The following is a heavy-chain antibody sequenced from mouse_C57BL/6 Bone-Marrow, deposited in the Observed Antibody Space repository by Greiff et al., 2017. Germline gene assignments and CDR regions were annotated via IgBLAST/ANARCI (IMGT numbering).Heavy chain of an antibody. CDR3: ARDPHYYGSSSHWYCDV. D-gene: IGHD1-1*01. CDR2: IYPGDGDT. CDR1: GYAFSSSW. J-gene: IGHJ1*03. V-gene: IGHV1-82*01. Sequence: QVQLKESGPELVKPGASVKISCKASGYAFSSSWMNWVKQRPGKGLEWIGRIYPGDGDTNYNGKFKGKATLTAAKSSSTAYMQLSSLTSEDSAVYYCARDPHYYGSSSHWYCDVWGTGTTVTVSS.